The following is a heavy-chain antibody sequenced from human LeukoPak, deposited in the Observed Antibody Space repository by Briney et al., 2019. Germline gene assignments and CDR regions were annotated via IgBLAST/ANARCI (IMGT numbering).Heavy chain of an antibody. Sequence: SETLSLTCTLSGGSISSYYWNWIRQPAGKGLEWIGRIYTSGSTNYNPSLKSRVTMSVDTSKNQFSLNLIAVTAADPAVYYCARDLTDYYELDYWGQGTLVTVSS. CDR3: ARDLTDYYELDY. CDR2: IYTSGST. D-gene: IGHD3-22*01. V-gene: IGHV4-4*07. J-gene: IGHJ4*02. CDR1: GGSISSYY.